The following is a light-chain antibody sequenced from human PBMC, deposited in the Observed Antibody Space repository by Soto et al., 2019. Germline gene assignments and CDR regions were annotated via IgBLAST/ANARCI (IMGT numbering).Light chain of an antibody. J-gene: IGKJ4*01. Sequence: EIVLTQSPGTLSLSPGERATLSCRASQSADSSYLAWYQQRPGQAPRLLIYGASTRATDISDRFSGSGSGTDFRLTIRILEPEDFAVYYCQQYGSSRRLTFGGGTKVEIK. V-gene: IGKV3-20*01. CDR3: QQYGSSRRLT. CDR2: GAS. CDR1: QSADSSY.